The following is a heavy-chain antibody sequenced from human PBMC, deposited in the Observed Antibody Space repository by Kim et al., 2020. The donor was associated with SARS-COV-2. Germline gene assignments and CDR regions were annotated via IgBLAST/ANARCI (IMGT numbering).Heavy chain of an antibody. CDR1: GASISGY. CDR2: VHHTGSA. J-gene: IGHJ3*01. CDR3: ARLDYGDYDEAFDL. D-gene: IGHD4-17*01. V-gene: IGHV4-59*08. Sequence: SYTLSLTCAVSGASISGYWSWIRQPPGKSQEFIAYVHHTGSATYNPSLKSRVTISVDTSRNYISLKLTSLTATDTAIYYCARLDYGDYDEAFDLWG.